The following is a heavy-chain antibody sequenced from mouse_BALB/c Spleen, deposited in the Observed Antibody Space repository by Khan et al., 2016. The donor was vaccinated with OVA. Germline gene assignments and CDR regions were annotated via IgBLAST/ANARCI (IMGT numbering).Heavy chain of an antibody. CDR1: GYTFTSYT. CDR3: AGLGAYHAKYGAWFDH. Sequence: QVQLKQSGAELARPGASVKMSCKASGYTFTSYTMHWVKQRPGQGLEWIGYINPSNGSTNYNQKFRDKATLTADKSSSTAYMQLRSLTSEASAVXYCAGLGAYHAKYGAWFDHWGQGTLVTVS. CDR2: INPSNGST. D-gene: IGHD2-10*01. J-gene: IGHJ3*01. V-gene: IGHV1-4*01.